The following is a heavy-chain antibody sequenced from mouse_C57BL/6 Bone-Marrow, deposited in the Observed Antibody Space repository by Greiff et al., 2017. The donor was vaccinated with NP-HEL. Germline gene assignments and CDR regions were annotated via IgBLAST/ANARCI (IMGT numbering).Heavy chain of an antibody. D-gene: IGHD2-14*01. V-gene: IGHV1-69*01. CDR3: ARESCIGSRSFAY. CDR1: GYTFTSYW. Sequence: QVQLQQPGAELVMPGASVKLSCKASGYTFTSYWMHWVKQRPGQGLEWIGEIDPSDSYTNYNQKFKGKSTLTVDKSSSTAYLQLSSLTSEDSAVYYCARESCIGSRSFAYWGQGTLVTVSA. CDR2: IDPSDSYT. J-gene: IGHJ3*01.